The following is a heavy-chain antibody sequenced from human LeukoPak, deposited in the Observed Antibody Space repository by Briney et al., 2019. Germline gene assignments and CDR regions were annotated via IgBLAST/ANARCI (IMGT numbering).Heavy chain of an antibody. V-gene: IGHV3-21*01. J-gene: IGHJ5*02. CDR2: ISSTSSYI. Sequence: GGPLRLSCAASGFTFSSYSMNWVRQAPGKGPEWVSSISSTSSYIYYADSVKGRFTISRDNAKDSLFLQLNSLRAEDTAMYYCARVEAVAGNWGGLDPWGQGTLVTVSS. D-gene: IGHD6-19*01. CDR3: ARVEAVAGNWGGLDP. CDR1: GFTFSSYS.